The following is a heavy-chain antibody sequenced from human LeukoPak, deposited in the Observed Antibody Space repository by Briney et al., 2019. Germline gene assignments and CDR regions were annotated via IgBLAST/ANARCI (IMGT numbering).Heavy chain of an antibody. CDR2: INHSGSI. J-gene: IGHJ5*02. V-gene: IGHV4-34*01. Sequence: PSETLSLTCAVYSGSFSGYSWSWIRQPPGKGLEWIGEINHSGSINYSPSLKSRVTISVDTSSSQFSLSLSSVTAADTAVYYCARNHTGYFDPWGQGTLVTVSS. CDR1: SGSFSGYS. CDR3: ARNHTGYFDP. D-gene: IGHD2-8*02.